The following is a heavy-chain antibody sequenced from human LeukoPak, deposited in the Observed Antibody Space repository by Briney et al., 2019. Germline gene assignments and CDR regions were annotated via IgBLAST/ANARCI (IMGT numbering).Heavy chain of an antibody. D-gene: IGHD5-12*01. CDR2: IIPIFGTA. CDR3: ARYPSGYDFHFDY. J-gene: IGHJ4*02. V-gene: IGHV1-69*05. CDR1: GGTFSSYA. Sequence: GASVKVSCKASGGTFSSYAISWVRQAPGQGLEWMGGIIPIFGTANYAQKFQGRVTMTRDTSISTAYMELSRLRSDDTAVYYCARYPSGYDFHFDYWGQGTLVTVSS.